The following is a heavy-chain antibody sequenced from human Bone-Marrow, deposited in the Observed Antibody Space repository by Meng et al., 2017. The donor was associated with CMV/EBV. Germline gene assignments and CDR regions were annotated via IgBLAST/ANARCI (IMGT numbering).Heavy chain of an antibody. CDR3: ARSREGPSGPFDP. Sequence: GESLKISCKGSGYSFTSYWIGWVRQMPGKGLEWMGIIYPGDSDTRHSPSFQGQVTISADKSISTAYLQWSSLKASDTATYYCARSREGPSGPFDPWGQGTLVTVSS. CDR2: IYPGDSDT. CDR1: GYSFTSYW. D-gene: IGHD1-14*01. J-gene: IGHJ5*02. V-gene: IGHV5-51*01.